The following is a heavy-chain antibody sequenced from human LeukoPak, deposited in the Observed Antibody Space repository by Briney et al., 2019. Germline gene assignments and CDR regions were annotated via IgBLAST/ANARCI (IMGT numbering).Heavy chain of an antibody. J-gene: IGHJ4*02. D-gene: IGHD4-23*01. CDR2: IYYSGST. CDR1: GGSFSGYY. V-gene: IGHV4-30-4*08. Sequence: SETLSLTCAVYGGSFSGYYWSWIRQPPGKGLEWIGYIYYSGSTYYNPSLKSRVTISVDTCKNQFSLKLSSVTAADTAVNYCARAVVLRTYPYYFDYWGQGTLVTVSS. CDR3: ARAVVLRTYPYYFDY.